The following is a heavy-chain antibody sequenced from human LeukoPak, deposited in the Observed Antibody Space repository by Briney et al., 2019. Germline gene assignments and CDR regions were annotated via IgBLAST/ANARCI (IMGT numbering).Heavy chain of an antibody. CDR1: GGSISSYY. J-gene: IGHJ4*02. Sequence: SETLSLTCTVSGGSISSYYWSWIRQPPGKGLEWIGYIYYSGSTNYNPSLKSRVTISVDTSKNQFSLQMYSVTAADTAVYYCARDPPAGTSPYWGQGTLVSVSS. CDR2: IYYSGST. D-gene: IGHD1-7*01. CDR3: ARDPPAGTSPY. V-gene: IGHV4-59*12.